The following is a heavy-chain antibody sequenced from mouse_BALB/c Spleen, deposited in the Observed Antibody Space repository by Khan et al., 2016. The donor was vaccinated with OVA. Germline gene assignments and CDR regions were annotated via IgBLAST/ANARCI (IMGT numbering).Heavy chain of an antibody. V-gene: IGHV1S136*01. Sequence: VQLQQSGPELVKPGTSVKMSCKASGYRFTSYIIHWVKQRPGQGLEWIGYINPYNGATKYNEKFKGKATLPSDKSSNTAYMELSSLTSEDSAVYYCARGNWQSYYFDYWGQGTTLTVSS. CDR2: INPYNGAT. D-gene: IGHD4-1*01. CDR3: ARGNWQSYYFDY. J-gene: IGHJ2*01. CDR1: GYRFTSYI.